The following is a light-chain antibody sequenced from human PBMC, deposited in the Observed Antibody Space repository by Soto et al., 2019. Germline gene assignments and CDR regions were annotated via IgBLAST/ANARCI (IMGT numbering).Light chain of an antibody. CDR2: GAS. CDR3: LQYGSSPRT. J-gene: IGKJ2*01. Sequence: EIVLTQSPGTLSLSPGERATLSYRASQSVSSNYLAWYQQKPGQALRLLIYGASSRATGIPDRFSGSGSGTDFTLTISRLEPEDFALYYCLQYGSSPRTFGQGTKLEI. CDR1: QSVSSNY. V-gene: IGKV3-20*01.